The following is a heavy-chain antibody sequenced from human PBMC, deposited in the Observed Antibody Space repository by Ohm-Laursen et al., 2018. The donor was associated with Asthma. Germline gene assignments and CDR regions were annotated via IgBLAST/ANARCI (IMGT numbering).Heavy chain of an antibody. CDR2: IYYRGNA. CDR1: GGSIISGGFY. J-gene: IGHJ4*02. V-gene: IGHV4-31*03. CDR3: ARVSCTGGSCYIEH. D-gene: IGHD2-15*01. Sequence: TLSLTCSVSGGSIISGGFYWSWLRQHPGKGLEWIGNIYYRGNAYYNPSLKSRVTIGLDTSKNQLSLNLNSVTAADTAVYSCARVSCTGGSCYIEHWAQGTLVTVSS.